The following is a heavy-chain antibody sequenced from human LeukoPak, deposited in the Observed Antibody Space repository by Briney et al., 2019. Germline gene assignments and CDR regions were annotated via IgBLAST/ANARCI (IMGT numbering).Heavy chain of an antibody. V-gene: IGHV4-34*01. Sequence: TSETLSLTCTVSGGSISSYYWSWIRQPPGKGLEWIGEINHSGSTNYNPSLKSRVTISVDTSKNQFSLKLSSVTAADTAVYYCARGAQRRIPSYYWGQGTLVTVSS. CDR2: INHSGST. J-gene: IGHJ4*02. CDR3: ARGAQRRIPSYY. D-gene: IGHD5-24*01. CDR1: GGSISSYY.